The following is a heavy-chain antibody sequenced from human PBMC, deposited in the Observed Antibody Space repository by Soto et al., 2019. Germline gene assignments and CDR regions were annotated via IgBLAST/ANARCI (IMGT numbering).Heavy chain of an antibody. V-gene: IGHV4-30-2*01. CDR3: ARSYSGYVYGMDV. D-gene: IGHD5-12*01. CDR2: IYHSGST. CDR1: GGSISSGGYS. J-gene: IGHJ6*02. Sequence: KPSETLSLTCAVSGGSISSGGYSWSWLRQPPGKGLEWIGYIYHSGSTYYNPSHKGRVTISVDRSKTQFSLKLSSVTAADTAVYYCARSYSGYVYGMDVWGQGTTVTVSS.